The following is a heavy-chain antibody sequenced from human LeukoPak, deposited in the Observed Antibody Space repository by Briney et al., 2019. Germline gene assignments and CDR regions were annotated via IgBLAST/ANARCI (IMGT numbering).Heavy chain of an antibody. V-gene: IGHV4-61*02. CDR3: AGDLIPHYMDV. Sequence: SETLSLTCTVSGGSISSGSYYWSWIRQPAGKGLEWIGRIYTSGSTNYNPSLKSRVTISVDTSKNQFSLKLSSVTAAGTAVYYCAGDLIPHYMDVWGKGTTVTISS. CDR2: IYTSGST. J-gene: IGHJ6*03. CDR1: GGSISSGSYY. D-gene: IGHD2-21*01.